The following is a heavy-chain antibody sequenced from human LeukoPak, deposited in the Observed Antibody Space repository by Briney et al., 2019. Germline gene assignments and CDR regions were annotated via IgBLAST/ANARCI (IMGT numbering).Heavy chain of an antibody. V-gene: IGHV1-18*01. Sequence: ASVKVSCKASGYTFTSYGIGWVRQAPGQGLEWMGWISAYNGNTNYAQKLQGRVTMTTDTSTSTAYMELRSLRSDDTAVYYCARDYKGLTYYYDSSGYSPDTYDYWGQGTLVTVSS. J-gene: IGHJ4*02. D-gene: IGHD3-22*01. CDR1: GYTFTSYG. CDR2: ISAYNGNT. CDR3: ARDYKGLTYYYDSSGYSPDTYDY.